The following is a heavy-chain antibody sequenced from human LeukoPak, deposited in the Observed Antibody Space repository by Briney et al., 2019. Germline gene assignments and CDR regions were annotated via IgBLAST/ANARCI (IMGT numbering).Heavy chain of an antibody. D-gene: IGHD1-20*01. CDR3: ARADGITGTRYYFDY. CDR2: MYTSGST. CDR1: GGSISSGSYY. J-gene: IGHJ4*02. V-gene: IGHV4-61*02. Sequence: SETLSLTCTASGGSISSGSYYWSWIRQPAGKGLEWIGRMYTSGSTNYNPSLKSRVTISVDTSKNQFSLKLSSVTAADTAVYYCARADGITGTRYYFDYWGQGTLVTVSS.